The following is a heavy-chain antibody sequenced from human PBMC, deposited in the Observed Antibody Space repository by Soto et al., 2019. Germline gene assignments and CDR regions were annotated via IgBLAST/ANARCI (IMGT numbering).Heavy chain of an antibody. Sequence: QVQLVQSGAEVKEPGATVRVSCKASGYTFTSHTLHWARQAPGQGLEWMGWIIVSNGSPRYAPQFQGRVTFGRDTSATTAYMELSSLTSEDTAVYYCAREPEDGVPGDYCGQGTLVVVSS. CDR1: GYTFTSHT. CDR2: IIVSNGSP. J-gene: IGHJ4*02. V-gene: IGHV1-3*01. D-gene: IGHD3-3*01. CDR3: AREPEDGVPGDY.